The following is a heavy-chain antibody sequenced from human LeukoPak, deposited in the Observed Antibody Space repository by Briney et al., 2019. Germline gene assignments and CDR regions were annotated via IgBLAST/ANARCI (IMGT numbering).Heavy chain of an antibody. V-gene: IGHV1-2*02. CDR1: GYTFIGYY. CDR3: SRDRHSSSWYDY. Sequence: GASVTVSCKASGYTFIGYYMHWVRQAPGRGVAWMGWINPNSGGTNYAQKSQGRVTTTRDTSISTAYMELSRLRSDDTAVYDCSRDRHSSSWYDYWGQGTLVTVSS. J-gene: IGHJ4*02. D-gene: IGHD6-13*01. CDR2: INPNSGGT.